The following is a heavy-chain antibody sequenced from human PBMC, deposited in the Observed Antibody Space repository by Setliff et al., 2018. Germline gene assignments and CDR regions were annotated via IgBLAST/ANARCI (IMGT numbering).Heavy chain of an antibody. D-gene: IGHD1-26*01. J-gene: IGHJ3*02. V-gene: IGHV4-38-2*01. CDR2: IDHSGST. Sequence: SETLSLTCAVSGYSISSGYYWGWIRQPPGKGLEWIGSIDHSGSTNYNPSLKSRVTISVDTSKNQFSLKLSSVTAADTAVYYCARGPKSGSYNDAFDIWGQGTMVTVSS. CDR1: GYSISSGYY. CDR3: ARGPKSGSYNDAFDI.